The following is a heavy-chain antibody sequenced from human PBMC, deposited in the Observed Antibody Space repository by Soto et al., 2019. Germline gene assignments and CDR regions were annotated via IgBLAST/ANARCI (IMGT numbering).Heavy chain of an antibody. J-gene: IGHJ3*02. CDR3: AKVLHRIAAAAPDAFDI. CDR1: GCTFDDYA. V-gene: IGHV3-9*01. D-gene: IGHD6-13*01. Sequence: EVQLVDSGGGWVQPGRSLRLSCAASGCTFDDYAMHWVRQAPGKGLEWVSGISWNSGSIGYADSVKGRFTISRDNAKNSLYLQMNSLRAEDTALYYCAKVLHRIAAAAPDAFDIWGQGTMVTVSS. CDR2: ISWNSGSI.